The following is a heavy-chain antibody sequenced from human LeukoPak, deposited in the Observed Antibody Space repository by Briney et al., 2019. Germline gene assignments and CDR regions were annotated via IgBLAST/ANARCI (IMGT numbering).Heavy chain of an antibody. V-gene: IGHV3-74*01. J-gene: IGHJ4*02. Sequence: PGGSLRLSCADSGFTFTRFWMHWVRQAPGKGLVWVSRINVEGTTTTYADSVEGRFTISRDENALYLQMNHLRVDDTAVYYCTRGGEEPFDYWGQGTLVTVSS. CDR2: INVEGTTT. CDR1: GFTFTRFW. D-gene: IGHD3-10*01. CDR3: TRGGEEPFDY.